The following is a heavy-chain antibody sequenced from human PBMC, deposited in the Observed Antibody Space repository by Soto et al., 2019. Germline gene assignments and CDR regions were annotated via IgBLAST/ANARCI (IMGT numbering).Heavy chain of an antibody. CDR2: VDHSGST. Sequence: SETLSLTCAVYGGSFTGYYWRWIRQPPEKGLEWIGEVDHSGSTNYNPSLKSRITISVDTSKNQFSLKLNSVTAADTAVYFCARGRGSLPGGMDVWGQGTTVTVSS. V-gene: IGHV4-34*01. CDR1: GGSFTGYY. CDR3: ARGRGSLPGGMDV. J-gene: IGHJ6*02.